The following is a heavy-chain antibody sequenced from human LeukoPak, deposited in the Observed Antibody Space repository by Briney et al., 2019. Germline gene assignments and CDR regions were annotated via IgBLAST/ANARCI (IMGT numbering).Heavy chain of an antibody. Sequence: PGRALRLSCAAAGFTVSTYGMHRVRQAPGKGLEWVAVISYDETNTYYADSVKGRFTISRDNSKNTLYLQMNSLRAEDTAVYYCANVSSGSVCYWGQGTLVTVSS. CDR2: ISYDETNT. CDR3: ANVSSGSVCY. CDR1: GFTVSTYG. V-gene: IGHV3-30*18. J-gene: IGHJ4*02. D-gene: IGHD3-10*01.